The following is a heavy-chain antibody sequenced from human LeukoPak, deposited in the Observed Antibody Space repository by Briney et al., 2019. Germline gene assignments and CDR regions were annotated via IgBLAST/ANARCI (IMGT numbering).Heavy chain of an antibody. J-gene: IGHJ4*02. CDR2: ITSSGSST. D-gene: IGHD3-16*02. CDR1: GFIFYSYA. Sequence: QAGGSLRLSRAASGFIFYSYAMHWVRQAPGRGLEYVSAITSSGSSTFYANSVKGRFTISRDNSKNTLYLQMGSLRPDDMAVYYCTRGPGYDYVWGSYRADYWGQGILVTVSS. CDR3: TRGPGYDYVWGSYRADY. V-gene: IGHV3-64*01.